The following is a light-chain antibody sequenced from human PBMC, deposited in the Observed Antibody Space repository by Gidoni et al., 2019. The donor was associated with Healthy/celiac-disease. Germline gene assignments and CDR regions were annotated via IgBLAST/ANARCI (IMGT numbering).Light chain of an antibody. CDR1: QSVLYSSNNKNY. J-gene: IGKJ1*01. Sequence: DILMTQSPDSLAVSLGERATINCKSSQSVLYSSNNKNYLAWYQQKPGQHPKLLIYWASTRESGVPDRFSGGGSGTDFTLTISSLQAEDVAVYYCQQYYSTPWTFGQGTKVEIK. CDR2: WAS. CDR3: QQYYSTPWT. V-gene: IGKV4-1*01.